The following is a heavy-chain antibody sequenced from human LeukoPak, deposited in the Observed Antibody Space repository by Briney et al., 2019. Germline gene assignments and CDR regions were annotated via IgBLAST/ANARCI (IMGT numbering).Heavy chain of an antibody. CDR2: ISYDGSNK. V-gene: IGHV3-30*18. D-gene: IGHD3-16*02. CDR3: AKDFSELRLGELSLYFDY. CDR1: GFTFSSYG. Sequence: PGRSLRLSCAASGFTFSSYGMHWVRQAPGKGLEWVAVISYDGSNKYYADSVKGRFTISRDNSKNTLYLQMNSLRAEDTAVYYCAKDFSELRLGELSLYFDYWGQGTLVTVSS. J-gene: IGHJ4*02.